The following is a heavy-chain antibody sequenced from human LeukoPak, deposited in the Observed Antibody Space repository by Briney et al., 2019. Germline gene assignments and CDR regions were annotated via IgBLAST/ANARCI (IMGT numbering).Heavy chain of an antibody. CDR2: IFYSGST. CDR1: GGSISTSNYY. Sequence: SETLSLTCTVSGGSISTSNYYWGWIRQPPGKGLEWIGNIFYSGSTYYSPSLRSRVTISLDTSRNQFSLKLNSVTAADTAVYYCARGPITSTGYYNALDYWGQGTLVTVSS. CDR3: ARGPITSTGYYNALDY. D-gene: IGHD3-22*01. V-gene: IGHV4-39*07. J-gene: IGHJ4*02.